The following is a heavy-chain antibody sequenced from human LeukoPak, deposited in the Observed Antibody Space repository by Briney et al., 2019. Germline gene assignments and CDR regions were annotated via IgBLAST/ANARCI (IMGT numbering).Heavy chain of an antibody. Sequence: NPSETLSLTCTVSGGSISTNTYYWGWIRQPPGKGLEWIGTIYYTGRTYDNPSLKSRVTVSVDTSKNQFSLKLSSVTAADTAVYYCARLLYDRSGYYYFDYWGQGTLVTVSS. V-gene: IGHV4-39*01. CDR2: IYYTGRT. CDR3: ARLLYDRSGYYYFDY. D-gene: IGHD3-22*01. CDR1: GGSISTNTYY. J-gene: IGHJ4*02.